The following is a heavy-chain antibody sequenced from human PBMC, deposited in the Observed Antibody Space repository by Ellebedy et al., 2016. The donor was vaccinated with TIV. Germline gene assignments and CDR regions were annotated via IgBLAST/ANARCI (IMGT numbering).Heavy chain of an antibody. CDR3: ARGPDYDILTGPSLDF. V-gene: IGHV1-18*01. CDR2: IGTYNGNT. CDR1: GYTFFSYG. Sequence: AASVKVSCKASGYTFFSYGISWVRQAPGQGLEWVGWIGTYNGNTNSAQKLQGRVTMTTDPSTSTVSMELRSLRSDDTAVYYCARGPDYDILTGPSLDFWGQGTLVTVSS. D-gene: IGHD3-9*01. J-gene: IGHJ4*02.